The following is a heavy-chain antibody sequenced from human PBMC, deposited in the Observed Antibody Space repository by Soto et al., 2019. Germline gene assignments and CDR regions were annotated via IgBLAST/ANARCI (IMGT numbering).Heavy chain of an antibody. CDR1: GFTFSSYA. CDR2: ISYDGSNK. V-gene: IGHV3-30-3*02. Sequence: QVQLVESGGGVVQPGRSLRLSCAASGFTFSSYAMHWVRQAPGKGLEWVAVISYDGSNKYYADSVKGRFTISRDNSKNTLYLQMNSLRAEDTAVYYCAKTVGATKGSSHFDYWGQGTLVTVSS. J-gene: IGHJ4*02. D-gene: IGHD1-26*01. CDR3: AKTVGATKGSSHFDY.